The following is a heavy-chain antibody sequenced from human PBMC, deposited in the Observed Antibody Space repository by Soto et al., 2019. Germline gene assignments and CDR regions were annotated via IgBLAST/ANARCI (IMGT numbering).Heavy chain of an antibody. CDR2: IIHIFGTA. V-gene: IGHV1-69*06. CDR3: ARGHPRSGEWLLYKGGWFDP. J-gene: IGHJ5*02. CDR1: GGTFSSYA. D-gene: IGHD3-3*01. Sequence: QGQLVQSGAEVKKPGSSVKVSCKASGGTFSSYAISWVRQAPGQGLEWMGGIIHIFGTANYAQKFQGRVTITADKSTSTADMELSSLRSEDRAVYYCARGHPRSGEWLLYKGGWFDPWGQGTLVTVSS.